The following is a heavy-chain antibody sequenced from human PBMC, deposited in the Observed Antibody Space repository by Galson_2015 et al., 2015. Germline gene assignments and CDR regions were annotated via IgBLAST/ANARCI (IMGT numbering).Heavy chain of an antibody. Sequence: SLRLSCAASGFTFSSYEMNWVRQAPGKGLEWVSYISSSGSTTYYADSVKGRFTISRDNAKNSLYLQMNSLRAEDTAVYYCARDYLAFGVVITLYYYYGMDVWGQGTTVTVSS. CDR3: ARDYLAFGVVITLYYYYGMDV. CDR1: GFTFSSYE. J-gene: IGHJ6*02. D-gene: IGHD3-3*01. V-gene: IGHV3-48*03. CDR2: ISSSGSTT.